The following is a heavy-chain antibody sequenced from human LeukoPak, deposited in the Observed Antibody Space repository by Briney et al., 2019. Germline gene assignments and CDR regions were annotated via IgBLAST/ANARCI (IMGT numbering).Heavy chain of an antibody. V-gene: IGHV4-61*01. CDR2: IYYSGST. CDR1: GGSVSSGSYY. Sequence: PSETLSLTCTVSGGSVSSGSYYWSWIRQPPGKGLEWIGYIYYSGSTNYNPSLKSRVTISVDTSKNQFSLKLSSVTAADTAVYYCARVDRSSSQFDNRQTGVYFDYWGQGTLVTVSS. J-gene: IGHJ4*02. D-gene: IGHD6-13*01. CDR3: ARVDRSSSQFDNRQTGVYFDY.